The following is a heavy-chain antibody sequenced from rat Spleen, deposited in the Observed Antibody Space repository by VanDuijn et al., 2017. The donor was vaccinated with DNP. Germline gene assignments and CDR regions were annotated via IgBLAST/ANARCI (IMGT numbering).Heavy chain of an antibody. J-gene: IGHJ2*01. D-gene: IGHD1-1*01. CDR2: ITSGSGTT. V-gene: IGHV5-31*01. Sequence: EVQLVESGGDLVQPGRSLKLSCVASGFTFNYYWMAWIRQVPGKGLEWIASITSGSGTTSYSDAVKGRFMISREDTKNTLSLQMNSLRSEDTATYYCARRIYYSGGRYFDYWGQGVMVTVSS. CDR1: GFTFNYYW. CDR3: ARRIYYSGGRYFDY.